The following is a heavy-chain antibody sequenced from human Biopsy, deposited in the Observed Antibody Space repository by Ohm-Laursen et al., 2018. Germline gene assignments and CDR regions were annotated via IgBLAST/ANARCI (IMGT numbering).Heavy chain of an antibody. Sequence: SSVKVSCKASGATFSNYAINWLRQAPGQGLEWMGGINPMFGTAKYAQRFQGRVTITADKSTSTADTELSSLRSDDTAVYYCARSFGVVINFEHNWFDPWGQGTLVTVSS. CDR2: INPMFGTA. D-gene: IGHD3-3*01. J-gene: IGHJ5*02. CDR1: GATFSNYA. V-gene: IGHV1-69*06. CDR3: ARSFGVVINFEHNWFDP.